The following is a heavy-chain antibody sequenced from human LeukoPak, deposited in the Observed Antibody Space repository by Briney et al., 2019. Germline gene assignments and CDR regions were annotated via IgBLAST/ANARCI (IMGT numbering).Heavy chain of an antibody. J-gene: IGHJ4*02. D-gene: IGHD6-19*01. CDR3: ASAEYSSGWYGYFDY. CDR1: GFIFSDYS. Sequence: GGSLRLSCAASGFIFSDYSMNWVRQAPGKGLEWVSYIGTSSSIYYADSVKGRFTISRDNAKNSLYLQMDSLRAEDTAVYYCASAEYSSGWYGYFDYWGQGTLVTVSS. CDR2: IGTSSSI. V-gene: IGHV3-48*01.